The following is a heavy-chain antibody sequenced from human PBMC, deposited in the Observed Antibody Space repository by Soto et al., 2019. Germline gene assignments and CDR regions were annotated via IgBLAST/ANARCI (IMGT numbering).Heavy chain of an antibody. CDR1: GFTFSSYA. CDR2: ISGSGGST. Sequence: GGSLRLSCAASGFTFSSYAMSWVRQAPGKGLEWVSAISGSGGSTYYADYVKGRFTISRDNSKNTLYLQMNSLRAVDMAVYYFAKDHGITMIVVVISQDAFDIWGQGTMVTVSS. CDR3: AKDHGITMIVVVISQDAFDI. D-gene: IGHD3-22*01. V-gene: IGHV3-23*01. J-gene: IGHJ3*02.